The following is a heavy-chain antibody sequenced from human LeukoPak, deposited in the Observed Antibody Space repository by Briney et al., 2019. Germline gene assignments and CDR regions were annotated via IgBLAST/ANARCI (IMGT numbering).Heavy chain of an antibody. J-gene: IGHJ4*02. CDR1: GGSISSYY. V-gene: IGHV4-59*01. Sequence: PSETLSLTCTVSGGSISSYYWSWIRQPPGKGLEWIGYIYYSGSTNYNPSLKSRVTISVDTSKNQFSLKLSSVTAADTAVYYCARDSPVCGGDCFFDYWGQGTLVTVSS. D-gene: IGHD2-21*02. CDR3: ARDSPVCGGDCFFDY. CDR2: IYYSGST.